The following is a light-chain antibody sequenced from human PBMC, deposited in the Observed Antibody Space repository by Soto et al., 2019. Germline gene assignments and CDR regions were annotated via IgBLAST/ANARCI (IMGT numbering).Light chain of an antibody. CDR1: QGIRND. CDR3: LQDYNYPRT. J-gene: IGKJ1*01. Sequence: AIQMTQSPSSLSAFVGDRVTITCRASQGIRNDLGWYQQKPGKAPKLLIYAASSLQSGVPSRFRGSGSGRGLTLTVSSLQPEDFATYYCLQDYNYPRTVGQGTKVDIK. V-gene: IGKV1-6*01. CDR2: AAS.